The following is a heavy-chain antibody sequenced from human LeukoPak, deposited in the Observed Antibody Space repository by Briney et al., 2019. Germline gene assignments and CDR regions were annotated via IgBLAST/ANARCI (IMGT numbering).Heavy chain of an antibody. CDR2: ISGSGGST. D-gene: IGHD1-26*01. J-gene: IGHJ4*02. Sequence: GGSLRLSCAASGFTFNTYAMSWVRQAPGKGLEWVSAISGSGGSTYYADSVKGRFTISRDNSKNTLYLQMNSLRAEDTAVYYCAKDTRYSGSYYFVFDYWGQGTLVTVSS. CDR1: GFTFNTYA. V-gene: IGHV3-23*01. CDR3: AKDTRYSGSYYFVFDY.